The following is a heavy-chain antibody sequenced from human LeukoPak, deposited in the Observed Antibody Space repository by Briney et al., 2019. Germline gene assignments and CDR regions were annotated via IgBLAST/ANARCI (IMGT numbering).Heavy chain of an antibody. CDR1: GFTFSDYY. CDR3: ARRLKAYYYGSGSYFSTKFDY. CDR2: INHSGST. Sequence: GSLRLSCAASGFTFSDYYMSWIRQPPGKGLEWIGEINHSGSTNYNPSLKSRVTISVDTSKNQFSLKLSSVTAADTAVYYCARRLKAYYYGSGSYFSTKFDYWGQGTLVTVSS. D-gene: IGHD3-10*01. J-gene: IGHJ4*02. V-gene: IGHV4-34*01.